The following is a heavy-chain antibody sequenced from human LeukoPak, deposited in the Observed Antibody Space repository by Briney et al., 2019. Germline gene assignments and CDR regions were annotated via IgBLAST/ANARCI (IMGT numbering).Heavy chain of an antibody. D-gene: IGHD2-21*02. CDR2: INHSRRT. CDR1: GGSFSGYY. CDR3: ARAYCGGDCYGADYYYYYGMDV. V-gene: IGHV4-34*01. Sequence: SETLSLTCAVYGGSFSGYYWSGIRQPPGKGLEWIGEINHSRRTNYNPSLKSRVTISVDTSRNQFSLILSSVTAADTAVYYCARAYCGGDCYGADYYYYYGMDVWGQGTTVTVSS. J-gene: IGHJ6*02.